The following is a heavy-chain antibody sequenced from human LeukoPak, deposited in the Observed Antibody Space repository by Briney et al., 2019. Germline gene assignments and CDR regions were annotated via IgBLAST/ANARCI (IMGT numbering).Heavy chain of an antibody. Sequence: GGSLRLSCAASGFTFSSYSMNWVRQAPGKGLEWVSSISSSSSYIYYADSVKGRFTISRDNAKNSLYLQMNSLRAEDTAVYYCARGDGDNEAGAFDFWGQGTMLTVSP. CDR1: GFTFSSYS. V-gene: IGHV3-21*01. CDR3: ARGDGDNEAGAFDF. J-gene: IGHJ3*01. D-gene: IGHD5-24*01. CDR2: ISSSSSYI.